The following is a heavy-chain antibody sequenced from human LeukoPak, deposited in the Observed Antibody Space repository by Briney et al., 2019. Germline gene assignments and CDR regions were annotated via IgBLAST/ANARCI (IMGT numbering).Heavy chain of an antibody. CDR2: IYDSGGT. Sequence: SDTLSLTCTVSGGSISSFYWSWIRQPPGKGLEWIGYIYDSGGTNYNPSHKSRVAISVDTSKNQFALKLSSGTAADTAVYYCARHGPSGTNLHWFDPWGQGTLVTVSS. CDR1: GGSISSFY. CDR3: ARHGPSGTNLHWFDP. J-gene: IGHJ5*02. V-gene: IGHV4-59*07. D-gene: IGHD1-1*01.